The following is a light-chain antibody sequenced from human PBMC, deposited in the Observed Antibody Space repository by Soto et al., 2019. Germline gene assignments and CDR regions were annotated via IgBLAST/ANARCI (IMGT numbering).Light chain of an antibody. CDR1: QSISSW. CDR3: LQDYNYPFT. Sequence: DIQMTQSPSTLSASVGDRVTITCRASQSISSWLAWYQQKPGKAPKLLIYDASSLESGVPSRFSGSGSGTEFTLTFSSLQHDDFETYYCLQDYNYPFTFVRGTQVDI. J-gene: IGKJ3*01. CDR2: DAS. V-gene: IGKV1-5*01.